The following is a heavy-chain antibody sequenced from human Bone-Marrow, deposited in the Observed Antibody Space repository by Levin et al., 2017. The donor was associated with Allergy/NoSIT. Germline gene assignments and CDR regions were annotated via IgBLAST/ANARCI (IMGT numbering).Heavy chain of an antibody. CDR3: VRALGSQGNV. D-gene: IGHD2-15*01. V-gene: IGHV3-30*03. CDR2: ITDTGENQ. Sequence: GGSLRLSCAASGFIFSAYYMHWVRQAPGKGLEWVARITDTGENQYYGDSVKGRFTVSRDNSKGTVYLQMSSLRPDDTAVYYCVRALGSQGNVGGQGTTVIVS. CDR1: GFIFSAYY. J-gene: IGHJ6*02.